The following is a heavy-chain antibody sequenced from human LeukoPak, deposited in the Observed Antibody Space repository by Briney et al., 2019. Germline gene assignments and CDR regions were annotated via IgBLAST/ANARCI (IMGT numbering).Heavy chain of an antibody. CDR2: IYYSGST. CDR3: ARAWLGYGGNAYWYFDL. D-gene: IGHD4-23*01. V-gene: IGHV4-61*08. CDR1: GGSISSGGYY. Sequence: SETLSLTCTVSGGSISSGGYYWNWIRQPPGKGLEWIGYIYYSGSTNYNPSLKSRVTISVDTSKNQFSLKLSSVTAADTAVYYCARAWLGYGGNAYWYFDLWGRGNLVTVSS. J-gene: IGHJ2*01.